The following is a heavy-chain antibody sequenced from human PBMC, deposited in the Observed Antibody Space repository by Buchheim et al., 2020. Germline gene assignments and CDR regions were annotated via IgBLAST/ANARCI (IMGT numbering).Heavy chain of an antibody. CDR3: AKGSRGYTNYYFDY. V-gene: IGHV3-23*04. D-gene: IGHD4-11*01. CDR2: ISGSGATT. CDR1: GFSFSGYA. Sequence: EVQLVDSGGGLVQPGESLRLSCAASGFSFSGYAMSWVRQAPGKGLEWVSSISGSGATTLNADSVKGRFTIPRDNSKNMLYLQMNSLRAEDTAVYFCAKGSRGYTNYYFDYWGQGTL. J-gene: IGHJ4*02.